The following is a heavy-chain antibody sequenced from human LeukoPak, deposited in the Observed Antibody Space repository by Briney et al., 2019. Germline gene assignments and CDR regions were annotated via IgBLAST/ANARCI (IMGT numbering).Heavy chain of an antibody. V-gene: IGHV3-53*01. Sequence: GGSLRLSCAASGFTVSSNYMTWVRQAPGKGLEWVSTIYSSGSTYYADSVKGRFTISRDNSKNTLYLQMSSLRAEDTAVYYCARTFGGNAETGVDYWGQGTLVTVSS. D-gene: IGHD4-23*01. J-gene: IGHJ4*02. CDR3: ARTFGGNAETGVDY. CDR1: GFTVSSNY. CDR2: IYSSGST.